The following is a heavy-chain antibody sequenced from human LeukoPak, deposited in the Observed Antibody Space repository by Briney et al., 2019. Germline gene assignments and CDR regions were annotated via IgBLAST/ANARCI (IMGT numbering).Heavy chain of an antibody. J-gene: IGHJ4*02. CDR3: ARSPPNWGFDY. V-gene: IGHV1-8*01. Sequence: GAAVKVSCKAAGYTFINYDINGVRQATGEGREWMGWMSPNSGNTGYAQNFQGRVTMTSDTSLSTGYMELSGLRSEDTAVYYCARSPPNWGFDYWGQGILVTVSS. CDR2: MSPNSGNT. D-gene: IGHD7-27*01. CDR1: GYTFINYD.